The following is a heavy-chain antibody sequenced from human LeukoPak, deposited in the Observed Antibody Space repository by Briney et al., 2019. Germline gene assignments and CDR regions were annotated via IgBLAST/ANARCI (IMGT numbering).Heavy chain of an antibody. D-gene: IGHD2/OR15-2a*01. CDR1: GGSFSGYY. CDR2: INHSGST. J-gene: IGHJ4*02. CDR3: AGNKGSDGSDY. V-gene: IGHV4-34*01. Sequence: PSETLSLTCAVYGGSFSGYYWSWIRQPPGKGLEWIGEINHSGSTNYNPSLKSRVTISVDTSKNRFSLKLSSVTAADTAVYYCAGNKGSDGSDYWGQGTLVTVSS.